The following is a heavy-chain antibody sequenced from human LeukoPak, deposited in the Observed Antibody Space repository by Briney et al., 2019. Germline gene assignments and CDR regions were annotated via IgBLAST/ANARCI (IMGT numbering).Heavy chain of an antibody. D-gene: IGHD3-10*01. CDR1: GYTFTTYA. V-gene: IGHV7-4-1*02. CDR3: ARANLWFGELGWIGP. Sequence: GASVKVSCKASGYTFTTYAMNWVRQAPGQGLEWMGWINTNTGNPTYAQGFTGRFVFSLDTSVSTAYLQISSLKADDTAVYYCARANLWFGELGWIGPWGQGTLVTVSS. CDR2: INTNTGNP. J-gene: IGHJ5*02.